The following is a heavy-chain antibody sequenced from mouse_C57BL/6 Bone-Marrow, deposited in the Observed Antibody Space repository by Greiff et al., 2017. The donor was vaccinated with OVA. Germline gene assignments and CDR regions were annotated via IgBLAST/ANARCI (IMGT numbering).Heavy chain of an antibody. D-gene: IGHD1-1*01. J-gene: IGHJ3*01. CDR2: ISSGGSYT. V-gene: IGHV5-6*01. Sequence: EVQGVESGGDLVKPGGSLKLSCAASGFTFSSYGMSWVRQTPDKRLEWVATISSGGSYTYYPDSVKGRFTISRDNAKNTRYLQMSSLKSEDTAMYYCARRDYGSPFAYWGQGTLVTVSA. CDR1: GFTFSSYG. CDR3: ARRDYGSPFAY.